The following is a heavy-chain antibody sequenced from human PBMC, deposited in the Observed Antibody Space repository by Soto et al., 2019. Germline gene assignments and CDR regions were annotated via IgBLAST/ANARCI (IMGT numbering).Heavy chain of an antibody. V-gene: IGHV4-34*02. Sequence: QLHLEHRGAGLLKPSDTLSLTCDVYGGSFSGYYWSWIRQAPGKGLEWIVEINHSGSPNYNPSLQSRVSVSVDTSKTHFSLKLSSVTAADTAVYYCATFPPEGRTATSRGDDAFDIWGQGTLVTVSS. J-gene: IGHJ3*02. D-gene: IGHD3-10*01. CDR3: ATFPPEGRTATSRGDDAFDI. CDR2: INHSGSP. CDR1: GGSFSGYY.